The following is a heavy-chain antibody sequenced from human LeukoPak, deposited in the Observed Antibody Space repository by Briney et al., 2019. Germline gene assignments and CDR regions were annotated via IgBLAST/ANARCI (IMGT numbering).Heavy chain of an antibody. CDR3: AKELRFLEGLLDGGTFDY. V-gene: IGHV3-23*01. D-gene: IGHD3-3*01. CDR2: ISGSGGST. CDR1: GFTFSSYA. J-gene: IGHJ4*02. Sequence: GGSLRLSCAASGFTFSSYAMSWVRQAPGKGLEWVSAISGSGGSTYYADSVKGRFTISRDNSKNTLYLQMNSLRAEDTAVYYCAKELRFLEGLLDGGTFDYWGQGTLVTVSS.